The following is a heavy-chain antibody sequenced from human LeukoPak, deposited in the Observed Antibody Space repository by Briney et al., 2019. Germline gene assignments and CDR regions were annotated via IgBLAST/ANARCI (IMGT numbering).Heavy chain of an antibody. CDR1: GYSLSRDYY. V-gene: IGHV4-38-2*02. Sequence: PSETLSLTCTVSGYSLSRDYYWALIRPPPGKGLEWIWRIYHSGGTYYNPSPKSRVTLSVDTSKKPFSLKLSSVTAADTAVYYCARQYSNNWYDDRGWFDPWGQGTLVTVSS. D-gene: IGHD6-13*01. CDR3: ARQYSNNWYDDRGWFDP. CDR2: IYHSGGT. J-gene: IGHJ5*02.